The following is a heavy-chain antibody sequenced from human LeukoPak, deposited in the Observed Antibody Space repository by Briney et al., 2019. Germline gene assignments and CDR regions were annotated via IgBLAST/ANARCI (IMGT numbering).Heavy chain of an antibody. CDR3: ARGRGYSYGFFDY. J-gene: IGHJ4*02. D-gene: IGHD5-18*01. CDR1: GGTFSSYA. CDR2: IIPIFGTA. V-gene: IGHV1-69*06. Sequence: GASVKVSCKASGGTFSSYAISWVRQAPGQGLEWMGGIIPIFGTANYAQKFQGRVTITADKSTSTAYMELSSLRSEDKAVYYCARGRGYSYGFFDYWGQGTLVTVSS.